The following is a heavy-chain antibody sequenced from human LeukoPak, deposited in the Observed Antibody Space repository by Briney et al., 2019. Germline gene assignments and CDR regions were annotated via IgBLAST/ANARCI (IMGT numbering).Heavy chain of an antibody. CDR1: GYTFTSYY. CDR2: INPSGGST. V-gene: IGHV1-46*01. D-gene: IGHD3-10*01. CDR3: ARGPGTNIHY. J-gene: IGHJ4*02. Sequence: ASVKVSCKASGYTFTSYYVHWVRQAPGPGLEWMGMINPSGGSTTYSQKFQGRITMTRGTSTSTVYMELSSLRSEDTAVYYCARGPGTNIHYWGQGTLVTVSS.